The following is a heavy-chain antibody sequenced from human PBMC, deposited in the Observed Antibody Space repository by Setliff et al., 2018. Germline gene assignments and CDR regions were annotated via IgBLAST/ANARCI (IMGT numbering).Heavy chain of an antibody. V-gene: IGHV1-3*01. D-gene: IGHD2-8*01. CDR3: ARIGFGYYSTSGAWYFDN. CDR2: ISPGNGNT. Sequence: AASVKVSCKASGGSFSTYAMHWARQAPGQGLEWMGWISPGNGNTAYSQKIQDRVTITRDTSASTAYMELSSLRSEDTAVYYCARIGFGYYSTSGAWYFDNWGQGTLVTVSS. CDR1: GGSFSTYA. J-gene: IGHJ4*02.